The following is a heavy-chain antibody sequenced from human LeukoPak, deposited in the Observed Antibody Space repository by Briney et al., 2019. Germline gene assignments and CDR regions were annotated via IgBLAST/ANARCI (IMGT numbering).Heavy chain of an antibody. J-gene: IGHJ4*02. Sequence: PSETLSLTCTVSGGSISSYYWSWIRQPPGKGLEWIGYIYTSGSTNYNPSLKSRVTISVYTSKNQFSLKLSSVTAADTAVYYCARRRVGAHFDYWGQGTLVTVSS. CDR1: GGSISSYY. V-gene: IGHV4-4*09. CDR3: ARRRVGAHFDY. D-gene: IGHD1-26*01. CDR2: IYTSGST.